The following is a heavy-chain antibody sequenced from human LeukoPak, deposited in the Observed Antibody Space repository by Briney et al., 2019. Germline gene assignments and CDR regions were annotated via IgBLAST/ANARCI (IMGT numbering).Heavy chain of an antibody. J-gene: IGHJ6*02. CDR1: GGTFSSYA. CDR2: IIPIFGIA. D-gene: IGHD3-22*01. V-gene: IGHV1-69*04. Sequence: SVKVSCKASGGTFSSYAISWVRQAPGQGLEWMGRIIPIFGIANYAQKFQGRVTITADKSTSTAYMELSSLRSEDTAVYYCAGGDYYDSRMYYYYGMDVWGQGTTVTVSS. CDR3: AGGDYYDSRMYYYYGMDV.